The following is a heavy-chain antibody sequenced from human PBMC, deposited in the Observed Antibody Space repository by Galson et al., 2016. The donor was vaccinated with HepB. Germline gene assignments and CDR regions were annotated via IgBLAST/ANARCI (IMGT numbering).Heavy chain of an antibody. CDR2: TYYRSKWYN. CDR1: GDSVSSNSAA. V-gene: IGHV6-1*01. Sequence: CAISGDSVSSNSAAWTWIRQSPLRGLEWLGRTYYRSKWYNDYAVSVKSRITIHPDTSKNQFSLQLNSLTPEDPAVYDCARVRCSTFRCHNLFDPWGQGSLVTVSS. J-gene: IGHJ5*02. CDR3: ARVRCSTFRCHNLFDP. D-gene: IGHD2/OR15-2a*01.